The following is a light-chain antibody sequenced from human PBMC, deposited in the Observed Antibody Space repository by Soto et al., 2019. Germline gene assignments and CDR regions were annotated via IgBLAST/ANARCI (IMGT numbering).Light chain of an antibody. CDR1: QSITTW. CDR2: DVS. Sequence: DIQMTQSPSTVSAYVGDSVTITCRASQSITTWLAWYQQRPGKAPKLLIYDVSSLQTGVPSRFSGSGSGTDFSLTISSLHPEDVATYYCQQVDSYPRTFGQGTKVDI. V-gene: IGKV1-5*01. CDR3: QQVDSYPRT. J-gene: IGKJ1*01.